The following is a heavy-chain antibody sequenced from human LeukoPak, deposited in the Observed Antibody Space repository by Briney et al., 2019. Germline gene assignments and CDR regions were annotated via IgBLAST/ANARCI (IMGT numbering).Heavy chain of an antibody. CDR1: EFTFSSYS. Sequence: GGSLRLSCAASEFTFSSYSMNWVRQAPGKGLEWVSSISSSSSYIYYADSVKGRFTISRDNAKNSLYLQMNSLRAEDTAVYYCAGPLIAVANQLWSYWGQGTLVTVSS. D-gene: IGHD6-19*01. CDR2: ISSSSSYI. V-gene: IGHV3-21*01. CDR3: AGPLIAVANQLWSY. J-gene: IGHJ4*02.